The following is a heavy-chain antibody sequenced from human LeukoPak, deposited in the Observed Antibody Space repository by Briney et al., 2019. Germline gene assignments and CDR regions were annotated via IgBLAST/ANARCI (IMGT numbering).Heavy chain of an antibody. D-gene: IGHD4-17*01. CDR1: GFTFSSYA. Sequence: GGSLRLSCAASGFTFSSYAMHWVRQAPGKGLEWVAVISYDGSNKYYADSVKGRFTISRDNSKNTLYLRMNSLRAEDTAVYYCASLTTVPYWGQGTPVTVSS. CDR2: ISYDGSNK. V-gene: IGHV3-30-3*01. CDR3: ASLTTVPY. J-gene: IGHJ4*02.